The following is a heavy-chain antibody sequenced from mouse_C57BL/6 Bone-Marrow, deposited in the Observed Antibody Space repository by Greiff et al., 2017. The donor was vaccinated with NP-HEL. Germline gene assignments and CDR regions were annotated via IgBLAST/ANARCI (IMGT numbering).Heavy chain of an antibody. CDR3: ARELIYYDYDDYAMDY. J-gene: IGHJ4*01. Sequence: QVQLQQPGAELVIPGASVKLSCKASGYTFTSYWMHWVKQRPGQGLEWIGEIDPSDSYTNYNQKFKGKSTLTVDKSSSTAYMQLSSLTSEDSAVYYCARELIYYDYDDYAMDYWGQGTSVPVSS. D-gene: IGHD2-4*01. V-gene: IGHV1-69*01. CDR1: GYTFTSYW. CDR2: IDPSDSYT.